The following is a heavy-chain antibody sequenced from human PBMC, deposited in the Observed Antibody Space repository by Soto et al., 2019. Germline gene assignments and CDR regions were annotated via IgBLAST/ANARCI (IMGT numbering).Heavy chain of an antibody. CDR2: INAGNGNT. CDR3: ARDQVYSSGWYYFDY. D-gene: IGHD6-19*01. CDR1: GYTFTSYA. Sequence: QVQLVQSGAEVKKPGASVKVSCKASGYTFTSYAMHWVRQAPGQRLEWMGWINAGNGNTKYSQKFQGRVTITRDTSASTAYMELSSLRSEATAVYYCARDQVYSSGWYYFDYWGQGTLVSVSS. V-gene: IGHV1-3*01. J-gene: IGHJ4*02.